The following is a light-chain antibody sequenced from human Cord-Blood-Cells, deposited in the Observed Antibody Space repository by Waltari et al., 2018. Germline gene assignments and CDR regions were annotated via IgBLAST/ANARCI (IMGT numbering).Light chain of an antibody. J-gene: IGLJ2*01. CDR1: SSDVGGSND. CDR3: SSYTSSSTLV. V-gene: IGLV2-14*01. CDR2: DVS. Sequence: QSALTQPASVSGSPGQSLTLSCTGPSSDVGGSNDVSWYQQHPGKAPKLMIYDVSNRPSGVSNRFSGSKSGNTASLTISGLQAEDEADYYCSSYTSSSTLVFGGGTKLTVL.